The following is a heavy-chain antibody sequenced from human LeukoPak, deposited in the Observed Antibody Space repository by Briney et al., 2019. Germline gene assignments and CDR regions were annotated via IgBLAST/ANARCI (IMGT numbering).Heavy chain of an antibody. CDR2: INPNSGDT. J-gene: IGHJ4*02. CDR1: GYTFTGYY. V-gene: IGHV1-2*04. D-gene: IGHD2-15*01. Sequence: ASVKVSCKASGYTFTGYYMHWVRQAPGQGLEWMGWINPNSGDTNYAQKFQGWVTMTRDTSISTAYMELSRLRSDDTAVYYCARGGDIVVVVAATFDYWGQGTLVTVSS. CDR3: ARGGDIVVVVAATFDY.